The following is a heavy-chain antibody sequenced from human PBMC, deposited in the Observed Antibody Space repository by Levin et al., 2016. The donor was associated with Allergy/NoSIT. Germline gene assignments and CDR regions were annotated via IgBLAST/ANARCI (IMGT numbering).Heavy chain of an antibody. Sequence: VRQAPGKGLEWVAVIWYDGSNKYYADSVKGRFTISRDNSKNTLYLQMNSLRAEDTAVYYCARDDGYSYGDPQYYFDYWGQGTLVTVSS. J-gene: IGHJ4*02. D-gene: IGHD5-18*01. V-gene: IGHV3-33*01. CDR2: IWYDGSNK. CDR3: ARDDGYSYGDPQYYFDY.